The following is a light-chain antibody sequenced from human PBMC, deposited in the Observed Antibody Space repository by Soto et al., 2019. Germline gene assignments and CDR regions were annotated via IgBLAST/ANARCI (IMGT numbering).Light chain of an antibody. Sequence: QSVLTQPPSVSGSPGQSVTISCTGTSTDFVAYNRVSWYQQPPGTAPKPIIYEARNRPSGVPARLSGSKSGNTASLTISGLQAADEADYYCSLYTSENTYVFGNRTKVNVL. CDR2: EAR. CDR1: STDFVAYNR. J-gene: IGLJ1*01. CDR3: SLYTSENTYV. V-gene: IGLV2-18*01.